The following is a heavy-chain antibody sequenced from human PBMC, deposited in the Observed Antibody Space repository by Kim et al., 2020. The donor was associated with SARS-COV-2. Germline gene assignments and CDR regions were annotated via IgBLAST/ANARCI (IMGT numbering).Heavy chain of an antibody. Sequence: ASVKVSCKASGYTFITHTVHWVRQAPGQRLEWMGWINDGNGNTKYSQKFRGRVTITRDTSASTAYMELSSLKSEDTAVYYCARDIGQQEDYSSGWYYFDYWGQGTLVTVSS. CDR3: ARDIGQQEDYSSGWYYFDY. D-gene: IGHD6-19*01. CDR1: GYTFITHT. V-gene: IGHV1-3*01. J-gene: IGHJ4*02. CDR2: INDGNGNT.